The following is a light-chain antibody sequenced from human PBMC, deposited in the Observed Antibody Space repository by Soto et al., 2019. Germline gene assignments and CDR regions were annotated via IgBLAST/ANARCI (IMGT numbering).Light chain of an antibody. CDR1: QTVSSAY. CDR3: QQRSDSIT. V-gene: IGKV3D-20*02. Sequence: DTVLTQSPGTLSLSPGERATLSCRASQTVSSAYLAWFQQKPGQAPRLLIYGASKRATGIPDRFSGSGSGTEFTLTISSLQSEDFATYYCQQRSDSITFGQGTRLEIK. CDR2: GAS. J-gene: IGKJ5*01.